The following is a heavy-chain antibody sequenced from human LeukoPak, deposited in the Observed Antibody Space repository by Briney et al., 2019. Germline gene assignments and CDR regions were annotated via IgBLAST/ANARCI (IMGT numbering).Heavy chain of an antibody. CDR3: ARLSVPNY. D-gene: IGHD2-2*01. V-gene: IGHV4-34*01. CDR1: GGSFSGYY. CDR2: INHSGST. Sequence: PSETLSLTCAVYGGSFSGYYWSWIRQPPGKGLEWIGEINHSGSTNYNPSLKSRVTISVDTSKNQFSLKLSSVTAADTAVYYCARLSVPNYWGQGTLVTVSS. J-gene: IGHJ4*02.